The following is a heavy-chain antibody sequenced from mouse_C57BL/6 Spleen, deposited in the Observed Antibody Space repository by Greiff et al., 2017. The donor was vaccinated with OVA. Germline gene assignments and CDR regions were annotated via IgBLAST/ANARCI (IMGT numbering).Heavy chain of an antibody. J-gene: IGHJ3*01. Sequence: QVQLKQSGPGLVAPSQSLSIICTVSGFSLTSYGVDWVRQSPGKGLEWLGVIWGVGSTNYNSALKSRLSISKDNSKSQVFLKMNSLQTDDTAMYYCASQDSSGYRFAYWGQGTLVTVSA. D-gene: IGHD3-2*02. CDR2: IWGVGST. CDR1: GFSLTSYG. V-gene: IGHV2-6*01. CDR3: ASQDSSGYRFAY.